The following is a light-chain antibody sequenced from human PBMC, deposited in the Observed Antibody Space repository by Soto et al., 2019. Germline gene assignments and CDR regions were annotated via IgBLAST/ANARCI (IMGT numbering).Light chain of an antibody. Sequence: DIQMTQSPSTLSGSVGDRVTITCRASQTISSWLAWYQQKPGKAPKLLIYKASSLQSGVPSRFSGSGSGTEFTLTITSLQPDDFAIYYCQHYHGYPFTFGPGTKVDIK. J-gene: IGKJ3*01. CDR3: QHYHGYPFT. V-gene: IGKV1-5*03. CDR2: KAS. CDR1: QTISSW.